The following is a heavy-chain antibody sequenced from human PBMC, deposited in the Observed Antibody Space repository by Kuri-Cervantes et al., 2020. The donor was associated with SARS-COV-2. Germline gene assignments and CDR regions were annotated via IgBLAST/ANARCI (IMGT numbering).Heavy chain of an antibody. CDR3: AKDPFGSSSAEYFQY. J-gene: IGHJ1*01. D-gene: IGHD6-6*01. CDR2: ISGSGGSI. V-gene: IGHV3-23*01. CDR1: GFTFRTHA. Sequence: ETLSLTCAASGFTFRTHAMSWVRQAPGKGLEWVSTISGSGGSIDYAVSVKGRFTISRDNSKNTLYLEMDSLTADDTAIYYCAKDPFGSSSAEYFQYWGPGTLVTVSS.